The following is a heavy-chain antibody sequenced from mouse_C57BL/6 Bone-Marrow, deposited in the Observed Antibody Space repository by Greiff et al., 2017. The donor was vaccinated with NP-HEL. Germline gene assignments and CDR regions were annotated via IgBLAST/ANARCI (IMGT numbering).Heavy chain of an antibody. V-gene: IGHV1-64*01. CDR1: GYTFTSYW. J-gene: IGHJ3*01. CDR3: AYYYGSSYVSFAY. D-gene: IGHD1-1*01. CDR2: LHPNSGST. Sequence: QVQLQQPGAELVKPGASVTLSCKASGYTFTSYWMHWVTPRPGQGLEWIGMLHPNSGSTNYNEKFKSKATLTVDKSSSTAYMQLSSLTSEDSAVYYCAYYYGSSYVSFAYWGQGTLVTVAA.